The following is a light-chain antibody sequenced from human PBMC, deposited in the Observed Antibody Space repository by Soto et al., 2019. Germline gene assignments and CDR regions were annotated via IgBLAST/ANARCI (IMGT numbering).Light chain of an antibody. Sequence: SVLTQSPSTSGTPGQRVTISCSGSNSNIGSNTVNWYQQLPGTAPKLLIFMGNLRPSGVPDRFSGSISGSSASLAISWLQSEDEATYFCAAWDDSLNGVVFGGGTKVTV. CDR1: NSNIGSNT. V-gene: IGLV1-44*01. CDR3: AAWDDSLNGVV. J-gene: IGLJ2*01. CDR2: MGN.